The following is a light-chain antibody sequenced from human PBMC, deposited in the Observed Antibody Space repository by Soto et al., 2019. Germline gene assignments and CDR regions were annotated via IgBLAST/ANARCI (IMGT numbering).Light chain of an antibody. Sequence: DIQMTQSPSSLYASIGDSVTISCRASHFISTYLNWYQQKLGKAPKLLIYAASSLQRGVPSRFRGSGSGTDFTLTISSLQAEDFATYYCQQSHSAPLTFGGGTKVEIK. CDR2: AAS. CDR1: HFISTY. J-gene: IGKJ4*01. CDR3: QQSHSAPLT. V-gene: IGKV1-39*01.